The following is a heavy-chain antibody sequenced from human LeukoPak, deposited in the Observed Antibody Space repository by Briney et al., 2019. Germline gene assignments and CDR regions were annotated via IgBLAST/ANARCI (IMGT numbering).Heavy chain of an antibody. D-gene: IGHD3-16*02. CDR1: GFTFSSYA. CDR2: ISYDGSNK. CDR3: ARASTFYYDYVWGSYRPENAFDI. V-gene: IGHV3-30-3*01. Sequence: GGSLRLSCAASGFTFSSYAMHWVRQAPGKGLEWVAVISYDGSNKYYADSVKGRFTISRDNSKNTLYLQMNSLRAEDTAVYYCARASTFYYDYVWGSYRPENAFDIWGQGTMVTVSS. J-gene: IGHJ3*02.